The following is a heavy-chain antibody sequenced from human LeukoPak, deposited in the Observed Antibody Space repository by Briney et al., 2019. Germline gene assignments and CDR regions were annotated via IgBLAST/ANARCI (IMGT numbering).Heavy chain of an antibody. Sequence: PGGSLRLSCAASGFTFSSYWMHWVRQAPGKGLVWVSRINSDGSSTSYADSVKGRFTISRDNAKNTLYLQMNSLRAEDTAVYYCAKLAYYDFWSGYYEGWYFDYWGQGTLVTVSS. D-gene: IGHD3-3*01. CDR1: GFTFSSYW. CDR2: INSDGSST. J-gene: IGHJ4*02. CDR3: AKLAYYDFWSGYYEGWYFDY. V-gene: IGHV3-74*01.